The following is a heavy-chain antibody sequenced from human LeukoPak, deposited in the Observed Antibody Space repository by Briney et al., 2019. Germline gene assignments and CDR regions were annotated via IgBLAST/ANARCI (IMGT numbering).Heavy chain of an antibody. CDR2: IYSGGIT. D-gene: IGHD2/OR15-2a*01. V-gene: IGHV3-66*04. Sequence: PGGSLRLSCAASGFTVSSNYMTWVRQAPGKGLEWVSLIYSGGITYCADSVKGRFTISRGNSKNTLYLQMNSLRAEDTAVYYCARHDCHSNSDAFDVWGQGTMVTVSS. J-gene: IGHJ3*01. CDR1: GFTVSSNY. CDR3: ARHDCHSNSDAFDV.